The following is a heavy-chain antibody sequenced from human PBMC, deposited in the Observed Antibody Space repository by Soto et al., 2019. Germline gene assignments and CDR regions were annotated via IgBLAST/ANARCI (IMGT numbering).Heavy chain of an antibody. CDR3: ARPLWRDDYNWGYFDL. J-gene: IGHJ2*01. D-gene: IGHD4-4*01. V-gene: IGHV3-30-3*01. Sequence: QVQLVESGGGVVQPGRSLRLSCAASGFTFSSYAMHWVRQAPGKGLEWVAVISYDGSNKYYADSVKGRFTISRDNSKXTLYLQMNSLGAEDTAVYYCARPLWRDDYNWGYFDLWGRGTLVTVSS. CDR1: GFTFSSYA. CDR2: ISYDGSNK.